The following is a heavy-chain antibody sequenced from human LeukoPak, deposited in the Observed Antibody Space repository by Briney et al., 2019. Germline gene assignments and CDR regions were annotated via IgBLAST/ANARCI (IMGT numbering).Heavy chain of an antibody. D-gene: IGHD3-10*01. V-gene: IGHV1-18*01. CDR1: GYTFTSYG. CDR2: ISAYNGNT. Sequence: GASVKVSCKASGYTFTSYGISWVRQAPGQGLEWMGWISAYNGNTNYAQKFQGRVTMTTSTSTAYMELRSLRSDDTAVYYCARDRGYFDYWGQGTLVTLSS. J-gene: IGHJ4*02. CDR3: ARDRGYFDY.